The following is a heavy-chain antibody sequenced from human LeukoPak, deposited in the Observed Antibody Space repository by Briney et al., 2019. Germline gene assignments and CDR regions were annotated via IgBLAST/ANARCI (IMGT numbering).Heavy chain of an antibody. CDR3: TKYDTSVNFDY. D-gene: IGHD3-22*01. J-gene: IGHJ4*02. Sequence: GGSPRLACGASGFTFTNAWMSWVRQAPGKGLEWVGHIKSKTDGGTTDYAAPVKGRFIISRDDSKHTLYLQMNSLKTDDTAVYYCTKYDTSVNFDYWGQGTLVTVSS. V-gene: IGHV3-15*01. CDR2: IKSKTDGGTT. CDR1: GFTFTNAW.